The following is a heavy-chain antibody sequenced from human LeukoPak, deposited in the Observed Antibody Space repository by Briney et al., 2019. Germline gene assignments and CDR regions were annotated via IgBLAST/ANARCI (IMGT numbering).Heavy chain of an antibody. Sequence: GCLRLSCIPTGFTFTELWMNWDRQVHGEGLGWVATIKQDGSQKYYVDSVKGRFTISRDNARNSLYLQMSSLRGEDTAVYYCARPPLGYCSGGSCSFDPWGQGTLVTVSS. J-gene: IGHJ5*02. D-gene: IGHD2-15*01. CDR1: GFTFTELW. CDR3: ARPPLGYCSGGSCSFDP. CDR2: IKQDGSQK. V-gene: IGHV3-7*01.